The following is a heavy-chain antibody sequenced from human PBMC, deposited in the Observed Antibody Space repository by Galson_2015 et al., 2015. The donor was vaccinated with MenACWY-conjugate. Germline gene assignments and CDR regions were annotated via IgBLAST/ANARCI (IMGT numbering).Heavy chain of an antibody. CDR2: IRGSGENT. CDR1: GFTFSSYT. Sequence: SLRLSCAASGFTFSSYTMSWVRQAPGKGLEWVSRIRGSGENTYYLDSAKGRFTVSRDNSHNTLYLQMNSLRSEDTAFYYCAKGDTSVTAPYSWGQGTLVTVSS. J-gene: IGHJ4*02. V-gene: IGHV3-23*01. CDR3: AKGDTSVTAPYS. D-gene: IGHD2-21*02.